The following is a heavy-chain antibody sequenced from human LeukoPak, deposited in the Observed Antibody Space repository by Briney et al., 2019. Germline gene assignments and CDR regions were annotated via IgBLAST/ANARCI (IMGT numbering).Heavy chain of an antibody. CDR2: INHSGST. Sequence: SETLSFTCAVYGGSFSGYYWSWIRQPPGKGLEWIGEINHSGSTNYNPSLKSRVTISVDTSKNQFSLKLSSVTAADTAVYYCARGKGSSSQGIFDYWGQGTLVTVSS. CDR1: GGSFSGYY. V-gene: IGHV4-34*01. D-gene: IGHD6-6*01. CDR3: ARGKGSSSQGIFDY. J-gene: IGHJ4*02.